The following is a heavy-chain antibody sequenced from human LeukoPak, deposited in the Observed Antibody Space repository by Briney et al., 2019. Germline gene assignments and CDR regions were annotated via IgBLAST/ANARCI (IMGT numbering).Heavy chain of an antibody. J-gene: IGHJ4*02. CDR3: ARKNYYGSGSLIDY. D-gene: IGHD3-10*01. V-gene: IGHV1-18*01. Sequence: GASVKVSCKASGYTFTSYGVSWVRQAPGQGLEWMGWISAYNGNTNYAQKLQGRVTMTTDTSTSTAYMEMRSLRSDDTAVYYCARKNYYGSGSLIDYWGQGTLITVSS. CDR2: ISAYNGNT. CDR1: GYTFTSYG.